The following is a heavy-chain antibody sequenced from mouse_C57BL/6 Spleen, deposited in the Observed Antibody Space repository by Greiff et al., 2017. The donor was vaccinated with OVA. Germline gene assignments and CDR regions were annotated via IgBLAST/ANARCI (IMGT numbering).Heavy chain of an antibody. V-gene: IGHV1-52*01. CDR3: ARSRYYYGSSPAWYAY. CDR2: IDPSDSET. CDR1: GYTFTSYW. Sequence: QVQLQQPGAELVRPGSSVKLSCKASGYTFTSYWMHWVKQRPIQGLEWIGNIDPSDSETHSNQKFKDKATLTVDKSSSTAYMQLSSLTSEDSAVYYGARSRYYYGSSPAWYAYGGQGPLVTVAA. J-gene: IGHJ3*01. D-gene: IGHD1-1*01.